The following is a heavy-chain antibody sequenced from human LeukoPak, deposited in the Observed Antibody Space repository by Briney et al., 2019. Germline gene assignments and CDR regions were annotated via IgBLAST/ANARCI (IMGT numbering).Heavy chain of an antibody. J-gene: IGHJ4*02. CDR1: GFTFSSYA. CDR3: ARESWYCSSTSCYTNGFDY. V-gene: IGHV3-30-3*01. Sequence: GRSLRLSCAASGFTFSSYAMHWVRQAPGKGLEWVAVISYDGSNKHYADSVKGRFTISRDNSKNTLYLQMNSLRAEDTAVYYCARESWYCSSTSCYTNGFDYWGQGTLVTVSS. D-gene: IGHD2-2*02. CDR2: ISYDGSNK.